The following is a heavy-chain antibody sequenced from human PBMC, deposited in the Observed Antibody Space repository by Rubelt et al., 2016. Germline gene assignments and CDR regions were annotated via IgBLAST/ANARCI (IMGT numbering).Heavy chain of an antibody. D-gene: IGHD6-13*01. V-gene: IGHV3-33*08. J-gene: IGHJ6*02. CDR2: IWYDGSNK. Sequence: GGGVVQPGRSLRLSCAASGFTFSSYGMHWVRQAPGKGLEWVAVIWYDGSNKYYADSVKGRFAISRDNSKNTLYLQMNSLRAEDTAVYYCARLLGYSYEEYHYGMDVWGQGTTVTVSS. CDR3: ARLLGYSYEEYHYGMDV. CDR1: GFTFSSYG.